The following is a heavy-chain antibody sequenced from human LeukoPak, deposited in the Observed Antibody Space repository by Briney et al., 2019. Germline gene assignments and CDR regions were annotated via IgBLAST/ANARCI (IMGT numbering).Heavy chain of an antibody. CDR2: ISYDGSNK. CDR1: GFTFSSSG. Sequence: PGGSLRLSCAASGFTFSSSGMHWVRQAPGKGLEWVAVISYDGSNKYYADSVKGRFTISRDNSKNTLYLQMNSLRAEDTAVYYCAKDQGYSSSGWEAQNFDYWGQGTLVTVSS. D-gene: IGHD6-6*01. V-gene: IGHV3-30*18. J-gene: IGHJ4*02. CDR3: AKDQGYSSSGWEAQNFDY.